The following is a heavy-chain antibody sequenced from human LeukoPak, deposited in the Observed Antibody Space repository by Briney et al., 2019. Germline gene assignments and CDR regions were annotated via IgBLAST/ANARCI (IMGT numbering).Heavy chain of an antibody. D-gene: IGHD6-19*01. V-gene: IGHV1-2*02. Sequence: GASVKVSCKASGYTFTDIYLHWGREAPGQGLELMGWIYPHSGGTNNAQEFQGRVSMTGDTSISTAYMELSRLTSDDTAVYYCARAFSSAGWYGDYWGQGSLVTVSS. J-gene: IGHJ4*02. CDR2: IYPHSGGT. CDR1: GYTFTDIY. CDR3: ARAFSSAGWYGDY.